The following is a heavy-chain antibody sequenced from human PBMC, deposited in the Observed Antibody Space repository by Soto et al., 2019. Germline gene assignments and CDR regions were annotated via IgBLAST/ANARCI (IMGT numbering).Heavy chain of an antibody. CDR2: ITGSGGST. J-gene: IGHJ4*02. V-gene: IGHV3-23*01. D-gene: IGHD3-10*01. Sequence: EVQLLESGGGLVQPGGSLTLSCTASGIIFSTFAMSWVRQAPWQGLEWVSGITGSGGSTNYADSVKGRFTISGDNSKNKLYLQMNRLRVEDTAKYYCALASVTTIRGEPQAYWGQGTLVTVSS. CDR3: ALASVTTIRGEPQAY. CDR1: GIIFSTFA.